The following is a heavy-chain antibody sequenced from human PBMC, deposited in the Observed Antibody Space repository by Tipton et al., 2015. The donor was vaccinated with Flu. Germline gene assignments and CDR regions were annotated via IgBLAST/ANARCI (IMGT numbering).Heavy chain of an antibody. D-gene: IGHD6-13*01. CDR3: ARDSRIAAAGSEDY. Sequence: PGLVKPSETLSLTCTVSGDPLSSGYYWGWLRQPPGKGLERIGNIFHSGSTLYNPSLKSRLTISVDTSKNQFSLELISLTAADTAVYYCARDSRIAAAGSEDYWGQGTLVTVSS. CDR2: IFHSGST. J-gene: IGHJ4*02. CDR1: GDPLSSGYY. V-gene: IGHV4-38-2*02.